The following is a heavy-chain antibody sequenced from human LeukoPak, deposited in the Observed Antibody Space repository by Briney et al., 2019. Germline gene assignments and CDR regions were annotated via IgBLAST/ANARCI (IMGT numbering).Heavy chain of an antibody. CDR3: ADGRTDFGVVIGAFDI. Sequence: SETLSLTCTVSGGSITSHYWSWIRQPPGQGLEWIGYIYYSGSTNYNPSLKSRVTMSVDTSKNLLSLKVTSVTTADTAVYYCADGRTDFGVVIGAFDIWGQGTRVTVSS. V-gene: IGHV4-59*11. J-gene: IGHJ3*02. CDR2: IYYSGST. D-gene: IGHD3-3*01. CDR1: GGSITSHY.